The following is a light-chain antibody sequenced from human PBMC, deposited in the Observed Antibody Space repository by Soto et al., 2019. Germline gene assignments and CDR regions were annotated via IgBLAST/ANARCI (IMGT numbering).Light chain of an antibody. CDR2: DVN. CDR3: TSWTTSTTMI. V-gene: IGLV2-14*03. J-gene: IGLJ2*01. CDR1: SSDVGTFNF. Sequence: QSALTQVASVSVSPGQSITISCTGTSSDVGTFNFVSWYQQHPGKAPKLMLYDVNIRPSGVSNRFSGSKSGNTASLTISGLQAEDEADYYCTSWTTSTTMIFGGGTKVTVL.